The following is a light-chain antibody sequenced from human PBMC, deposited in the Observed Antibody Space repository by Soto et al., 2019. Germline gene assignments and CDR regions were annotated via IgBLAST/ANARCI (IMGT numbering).Light chain of an antibody. CDR2: GAS. J-gene: IGKJ1*01. V-gene: IGKV3-20*01. CDR3: HQYGSSPRT. CDR1: QSVSSNF. Sequence: EIVLTQSPGTLSLSPGDRATLSCRASQSVSSNFLAWYQQKPGQAPRLLIYGASIRATGIPDRFSGSGSGTDFTLTIRRLETEDFAMYFCHQYGSSPRTFGQGTKVEIK.